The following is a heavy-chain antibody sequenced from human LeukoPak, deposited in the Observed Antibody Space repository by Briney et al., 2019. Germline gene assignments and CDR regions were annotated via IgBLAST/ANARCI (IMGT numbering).Heavy chain of an antibody. J-gene: IGHJ5*02. CDR1: GGSISSSAYY. Sequence: PSETLSLTCTVSGGSISSSAYYWGWIRQPPGKGLEWIGSLYYSGSTYYNPSLKSRVTISVDRSKKQFSLKLTSVTAADTAVYYCARFNYGSVLRYFDWLIIQGWFDPWGQGTLVTVSS. CDR2: LYYSGST. D-gene: IGHD3-9*01. CDR3: ARFNYGSVLRYFDWLIIQGWFDP. V-gene: IGHV4-39*01.